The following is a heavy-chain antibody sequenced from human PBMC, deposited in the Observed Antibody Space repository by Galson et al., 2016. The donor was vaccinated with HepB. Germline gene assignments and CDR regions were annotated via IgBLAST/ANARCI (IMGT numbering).Heavy chain of an antibody. V-gene: IGHV3-64*02. CDR3: ARGAYSSSWALDY. D-gene: IGHD4-11*01. J-gene: IGHJ4*02. CDR2: IRTNGDRT. Sequence: SLRLSCAASGFTFSDYAFHWVRQAPGKGLEHVSGIRTNGDRTYYGDSVRGRFTVARDNSKNTQYLQMGRLRPEDTAVYYCARGAYSSSWALDYWGQGLLVTVSS. CDR1: GFTFSDYA.